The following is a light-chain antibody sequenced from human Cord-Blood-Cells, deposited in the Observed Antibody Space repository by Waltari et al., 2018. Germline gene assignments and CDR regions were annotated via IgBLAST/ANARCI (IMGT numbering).Light chain of an antibody. CDR1: QSISSY. Sequence: DIQMTQSPSSLSASVGDRVTITCRASQSISSYLNWYQQKPGKAPKLLIYAASSLQRGVPSRFSGSGSGTDFTLTISSLQPEDFATYYCQQSYSRTTFGQGTKVEIK. CDR3: QQSYSRTT. J-gene: IGKJ1*01. CDR2: AAS. V-gene: IGKV1-39*01.